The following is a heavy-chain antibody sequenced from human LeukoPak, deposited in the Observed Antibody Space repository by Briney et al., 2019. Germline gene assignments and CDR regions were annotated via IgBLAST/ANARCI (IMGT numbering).Heavy chain of an antibody. V-gene: IGHV3-30*02. CDR1: GFTFSSYG. D-gene: IGHD6-6*01. CDR3: ARVRYSSSSRAMTGYYVDV. Sequence: GGSLRLSCAASGFTFSSYGMHWVRQAPGKGLEWVAFIRYDGSNKYYADSVKGRFTISRDNSKNTLYLQMNSLRAEDTALYYCARVRYSSSSRAMTGYYVDVWGKGTTVTVSS. J-gene: IGHJ6*03. CDR2: IRYDGSNK.